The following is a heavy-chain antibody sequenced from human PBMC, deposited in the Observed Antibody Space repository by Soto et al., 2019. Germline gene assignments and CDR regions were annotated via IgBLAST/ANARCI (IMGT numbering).Heavy chain of an antibody. D-gene: IGHD3-22*01. J-gene: IGHJ4*02. V-gene: IGHV3-30*18. CDR1: GFTFSDFG. Sequence: QVQLVESGGGVVQPGRSLRLSCAASGFTFSDFGMHWVRQAPGKGLEWVAVISYDGSNKYYADSVKGRFTISRDNSKTTLYLQMNSLRPEDTAVYYCAKGFRDYYDTSGHYLDYWGQGTLVTVSS. CDR3: AKGFRDYYDTSGHYLDY. CDR2: ISYDGSNK.